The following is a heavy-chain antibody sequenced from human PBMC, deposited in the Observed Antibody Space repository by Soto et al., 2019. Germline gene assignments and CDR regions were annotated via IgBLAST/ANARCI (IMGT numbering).Heavy chain of an antibody. CDR2: ISAYNGNT. D-gene: IGHD6-13*01. CDR3: ARDLAAGTCDY. V-gene: IGHV1-18*01. Sequence: GASVKVSCKASGYTFTSYAMHWVRQAPGQRLEWMGWISAYNGNTNYAQKLQGRVTMTTDTSTSTAYMELRSLRSDDTAVYYCARDLAAGTCDYWGQGTLVTFS. J-gene: IGHJ4*02. CDR1: GYTFTSYA.